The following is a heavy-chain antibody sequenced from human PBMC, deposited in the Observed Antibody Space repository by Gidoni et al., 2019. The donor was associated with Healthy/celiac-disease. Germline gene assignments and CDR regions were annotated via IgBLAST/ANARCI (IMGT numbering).Heavy chain of an antibody. Sequence: QVQLVESGGGVVQPGRSLRLSCAASGFTFSRYGMHWVRQAPGKGLEWVAVIWYDGSNKYYADSVKGRFTISRDNSKNTLYLQMNSLRAEDTAVYYCARDRGDNWNSPLYYFDYWGQGTLVTVSS. CDR1: GFTFSRYG. D-gene: IGHD1-20*01. CDR3: ARDRGDNWNSPLYYFDY. J-gene: IGHJ4*02. V-gene: IGHV3-33*01. CDR2: IWYDGSNK.